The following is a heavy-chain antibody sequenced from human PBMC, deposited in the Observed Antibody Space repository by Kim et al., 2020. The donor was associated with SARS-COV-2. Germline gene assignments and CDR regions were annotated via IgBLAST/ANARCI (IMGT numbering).Heavy chain of an antibody. D-gene: IGHD7-27*01. CDR2: DK. CDR3: ARITLGGPDY. J-gene: IGHJ4*02. Sequence: DKYYSTSLKTRLTISKDTSKNQVVLTMTNMDPVDTATYYCARITLGGPDYWGQGTLVTVSS. V-gene: IGHV2-70*01.